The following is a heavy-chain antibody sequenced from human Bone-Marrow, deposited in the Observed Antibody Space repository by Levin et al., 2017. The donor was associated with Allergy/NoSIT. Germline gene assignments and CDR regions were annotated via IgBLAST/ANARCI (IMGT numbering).Heavy chain of an antibody. CDR3: ARSTDYYDSSGYYNY. Sequence: GGSLRLSCAASGFTFSSYGMHWVRQAPGKGLEWVAVIWYDGSNKYYADSVKGRFTISRDNSKNTLYLQMNSLRAEDTAVYYCARSTDYYDSSGYYNYWGQGTLVTVSS. V-gene: IGHV3-33*01. CDR2: IWYDGSNK. CDR1: GFTFSSYG. J-gene: IGHJ4*02. D-gene: IGHD3-22*01.